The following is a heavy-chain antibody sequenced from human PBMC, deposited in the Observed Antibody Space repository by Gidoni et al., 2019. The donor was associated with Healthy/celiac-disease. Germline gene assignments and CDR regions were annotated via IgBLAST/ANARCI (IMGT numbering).Heavy chain of an antibody. CDR1: GFTFSSYA. V-gene: IGHV3-30-3*01. J-gene: IGHJ3*01. CDR2: ISYDGSNK. CDR3: ARADSSSPN. D-gene: IGHD6-13*01. Sequence: QVQLVESGGGVVQPGRSLTLSCAASGFTFSSYAMHWVRQAPGKGLEWVAVISYDGSNKYYADSVKGRFTISRDNSKNTLYLQMNSLRAEDTAVYYCARADSSSPNWGQGTMVTVSS.